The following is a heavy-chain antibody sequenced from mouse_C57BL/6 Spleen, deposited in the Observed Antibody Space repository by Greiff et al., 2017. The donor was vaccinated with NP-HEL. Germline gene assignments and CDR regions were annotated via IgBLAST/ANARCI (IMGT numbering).Heavy chain of an antibody. D-gene: IGHD4-1*01. CDR1: GFNIKDDY. CDR3: TTNTGYAMDY. J-gene: IGHJ4*01. V-gene: IGHV14-4*01. CDR2: IDPENGDT. Sequence: EVQLQQSGAELVRPGASVKLSCTASGFNIKDDYMHWVKQRPEQGLEWIGWIDPENGDTEYASKFQGKATITADTSSNTAYLQLSSLTSEDTAVYYCTTNTGYAMDYWGQGTSVTVSS.